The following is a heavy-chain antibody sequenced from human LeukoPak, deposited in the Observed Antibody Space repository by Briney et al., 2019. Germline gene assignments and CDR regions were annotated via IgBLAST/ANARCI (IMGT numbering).Heavy chain of an antibody. CDR2: ISSGGTTI. CDR1: GFIFSSYE. J-gene: IGHJ4*02. D-gene: IGHD2-8*02. V-gene: IGHV3-48*03. Sequence: HPGGSLRLSCAASGFIFSSYEMNWVRQAPGKGLEWVSYISSGGTTIYYAESVKGRFTMSRDNAKNSLYLQMNSLRVEDTAVYYCAATGAARGGYWGQGTLVTVSS. CDR3: AATGAARGGY.